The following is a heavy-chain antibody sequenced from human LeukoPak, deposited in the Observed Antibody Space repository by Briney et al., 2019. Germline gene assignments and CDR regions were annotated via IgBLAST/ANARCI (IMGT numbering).Heavy chain of an antibody. CDR2: IYYSGST. CDR1: GGSISSYY. V-gene: IGHV4-59*01. CDR3: ARDFGYCGGDCYPPGNFDL. D-gene: IGHD2-21*02. Sequence: SETLSLTCTVSGGSISSYYWSWIRQPPGKGLEWIGYIYYSGSTNYNPSLKSRVTISVDTSKNQSSLKLSSVTAADTAVYYCARDFGYCGGDCYPPGNFDLWGRGTLVTVSS. J-gene: IGHJ2*01.